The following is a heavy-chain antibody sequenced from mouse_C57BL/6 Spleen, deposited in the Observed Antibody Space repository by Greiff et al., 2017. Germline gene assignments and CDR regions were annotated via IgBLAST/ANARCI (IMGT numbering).Heavy chain of an antibody. Sequence: EVQLQQSGPVLVKPGASVKMSCKASGYTFTDYYMNWVKQSHGKSLEWIGVINPYNGGTSYNQKFKGKATLTVDKSSSPAYMELNSLTSEDSAVYYCARGGYDGDYWGQGTTLTVSS. CDR1: GYTFTDYY. CDR3: ARGGYDGDY. V-gene: IGHV1-19*01. CDR2: INPYNGGT. J-gene: IGHJ2*01. D-gene: IGHD2-2*01.